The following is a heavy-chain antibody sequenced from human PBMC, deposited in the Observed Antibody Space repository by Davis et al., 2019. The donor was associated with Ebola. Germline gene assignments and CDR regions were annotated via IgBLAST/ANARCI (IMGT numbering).Heavy chain of an antibody. CDR3: ARAYRSGWSLGLGGF. D-gene: IGHD6-19*01. Sequence: GESLKISCKGSGYSFTGYWIGWVRQMPGKGLEWMGIIHPGDSDTRYSPSFQGQVTISADKSINIAYLQWSSLKASDTAMYFCARAYRSGWSLGLGGFWGQGTLVTVSS. V-gene: IGHV5-51*01. CDR1: GYSFTGYW. J-gene: IGHJ4*02. CDR2: IHPGDSDT.